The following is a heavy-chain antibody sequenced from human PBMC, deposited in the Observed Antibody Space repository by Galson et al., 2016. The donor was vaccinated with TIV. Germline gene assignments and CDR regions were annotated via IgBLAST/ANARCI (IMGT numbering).Heavy chain of an antibody. D-gene: IGHD2-15*01. CDR1: GLSVSINY. Sequence: SLRLSCAASGLSVSINYMTWVRQAPGKGLEWVSLISDGGKTYYSDSVKGRFTVSRDNSKNTLYLQMNSLRVEDTAVYYCAGDRVVDATYYYYYYGMDVWGQGTAVTVSS. V-gene: IGHV3-66*02. CDR3: AGDRVVDATYYYYYYGMDV. CDR2: ISDGGKT. J-gene: IGHJ6*02.